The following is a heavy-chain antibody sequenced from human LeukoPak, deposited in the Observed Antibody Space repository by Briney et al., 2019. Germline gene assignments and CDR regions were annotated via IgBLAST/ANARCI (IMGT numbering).Heavy chain of an antibody. CDR2: INHSGST. J-gene: IGHJ5*02. V-gene: IGHV4-34*01. CDR3: ARDMRTATSYNWFDP. CDR1: GGSFSGYY. Sequence: SETLSLTCAVYGGSFSGYYWSWIRQPPGKGLEWIGEINHSGSTNYNPSLKSRVTISVDTSKNQFSLKLSSVTAADTAVYYCARDMRTATSYNWFDPWGQGTLVTVSS. D-gene: IGHD5-18*01.